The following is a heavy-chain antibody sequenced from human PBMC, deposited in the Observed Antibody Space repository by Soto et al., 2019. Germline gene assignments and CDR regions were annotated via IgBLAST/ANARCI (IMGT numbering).Heavy chain of an antibody. CDR1: GFTFDDYT. V-gene: IGHV3-43*01. Sequence: GGSLRLSCAASGFTFDDYTMHWVRQAPGKGLEWVSLISWDGGSTYYADSVKGRFTISRDNSKNSLYLQINSLRTEDTALYYCAKDWGSSGSEYYFDYWGQGTLVTVSS. CDR3: AKDWGSSGSEYYFDY. CDR2: ISWDGGST. D-gene: IGHD3-22*01. J-gene: IGHJ4*02.